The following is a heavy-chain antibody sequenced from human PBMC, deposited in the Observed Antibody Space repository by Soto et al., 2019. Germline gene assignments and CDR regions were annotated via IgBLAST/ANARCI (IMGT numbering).Heavy chain of an antibody. CDR2: ILSSGST. J-gene: IGHJ4*02. V-gene: IGHV4-4*07. Sequence: SETLSLTCTVSGGSINTFYWSWVLQPAGKGLDWIGRILSSGSTSFNPSLESRVAMSVDTSKNHFSLNLSSVTAADMAVYYCAREGSYSAYNFAHGIQLWSFDFWGQGALVTVYS. CDR1: GGSINTFY. D-gene: IGHD5-12*01. CDR3: AREGSYSAYNFAHGIQLWSFDF.